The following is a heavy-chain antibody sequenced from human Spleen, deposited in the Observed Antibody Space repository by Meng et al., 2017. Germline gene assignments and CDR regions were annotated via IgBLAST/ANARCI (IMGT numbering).Heavy chain of an antibody. CDR3: ATRPPDSAWYGVFDY. Sequence: GESLKISCAASGFTFSSYAMSWVRQAPGKGLEWVSGISWNSDRIGYADSVKGRFTISRDNAKNSLYLQMNSLRVEDTAVYYCATRPPDSAWYGVFDYWGQGTLVTVSS. V-gene: IGHV3-20*04. CDR2: ISWNSDRI. D-gene: IGHD6-19*01. J-gene: IGHJ4*02. CDR1: GFTFSSYA.